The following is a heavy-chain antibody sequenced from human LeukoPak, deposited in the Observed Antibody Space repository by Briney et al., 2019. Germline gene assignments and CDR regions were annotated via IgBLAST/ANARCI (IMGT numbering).Heavy chain of an antibody. CDR1: GFTFSSSG. CDR2: ISNDGGTT. D-gene: IGHD1-1*01. J-gene: IGHJ5*02. V-gene: IGHV3-74*01. Sequence: PGGSLRLSCAASGFTFSSSGMHWVRQVPGKGLVWVSRISNDGGTTSYADSVKGRFTISTDNGKNALYLQMNSLRAEDTAIYSREDSVQGYNAFAPCGQGTLVNVSS. CDR3: EDSVQGYNAFAP.